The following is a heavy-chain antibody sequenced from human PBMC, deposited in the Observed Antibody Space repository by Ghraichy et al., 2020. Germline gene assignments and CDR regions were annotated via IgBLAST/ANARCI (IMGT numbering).Heavy chain of an antibody. Sequence: GGSLRLSCVASGFTFSNYAMSWVRQAPGKGLEWVSTISGGGGSTYYADSVKGRFTISRDNSKNTLYLQMNSLRAEDTAIYYCASNIPAAYSSSPYYFDYWGQGTLVTVSS. CDR2: ISGGGGST. V-gene: IGHV3-23*01. CDR1: GFTFSNYA. J-gene: IGHJ4*02. CDR3: ASNIPAAYSSSPYYFDY. D-gene: IGHD6-6*01.